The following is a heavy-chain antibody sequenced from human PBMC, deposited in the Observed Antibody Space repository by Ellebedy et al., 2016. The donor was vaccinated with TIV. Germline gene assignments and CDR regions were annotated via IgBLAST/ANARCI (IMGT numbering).Heavy chain of an antibody. J-gene: IGHJ4*02. CDR1: AYSFINYW. CDR2: IDLSDSDT. V-gene: IGHV5-51*01. Sequence: GESLKISCQGSAYSFINYWIVWVRQMPGRGLEWMGIIDLSDSDTRYSPSFQGQVTISADRSVTTAYPNFNSLKPSYTAVYYCAKLGHRATPDDSWGQGTMVTVSS. D-gene: IGHD1-14*01. CDR3: AKLGHRATPDDS.